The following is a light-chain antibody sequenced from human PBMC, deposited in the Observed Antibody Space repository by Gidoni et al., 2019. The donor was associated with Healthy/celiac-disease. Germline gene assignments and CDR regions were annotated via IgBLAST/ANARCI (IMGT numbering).Light chain of an antibody. J-gene: IGKJ1*01. CDR2: AAS. V-gene: IGKV1-39*01. Sequence: DIQMTQSPSSLSASVGDRDTITCRASQSISSYLNWYQQKPGKAPKLLIYAASSLQSGVPSRFSGSGSGTDFTLTISSLQPEDFATYYCQQSYSTPPTFGHGTKVEIK. CDR3: QQSYSTPPT. CDR1: QSISSY.